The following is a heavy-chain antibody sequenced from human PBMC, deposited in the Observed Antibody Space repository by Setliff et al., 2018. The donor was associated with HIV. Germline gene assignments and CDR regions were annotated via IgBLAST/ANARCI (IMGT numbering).Heavy chain of an antibody. CDR2: ISAYSGDT. V-gene: IGHV1-18*01. D-gene: IGHD4-17*01. Sequence: ASEKVSCRASGYPFSGYGISWVRQAPGQGLEWMGWISAYSGDTNYAQKFQGRLTMTKDTSMSTAYMERRILRSDDTAMYYCARPGGSYGDYGWYLRFWGQGTLVTVSS. CDR3: ARPGGSYGDYGWYLRF. CDR1: GYPFSGYG. J-gene: IGHJ4*02.